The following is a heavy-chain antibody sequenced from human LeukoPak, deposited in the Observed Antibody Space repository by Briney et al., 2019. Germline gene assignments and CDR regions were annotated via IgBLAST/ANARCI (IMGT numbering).Heavy chain of an antibody. CDR2: ISGSGGST. CDR1: GFTVSSYA. J-gene: IGHJ5*02. CDR3: AQDLGYCSTTSCLP. D-gene: IGHD2-2*01. V-gene: IGHV3-23*01. Sequence: GGSLRLSCAASGFTVSSYAMNWDRQAPGKGLEWVSSISGSGGSTYYADSVEGRFTISRDNSKKTLYLQMNSLRAEDTAIYYCAQDLGYCSTTSCLPWGQGTLVTVSS.